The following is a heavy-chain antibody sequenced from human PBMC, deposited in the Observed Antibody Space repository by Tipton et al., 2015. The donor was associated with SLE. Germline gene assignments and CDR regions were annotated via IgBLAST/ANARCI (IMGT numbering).Heavy chain of an antibody. D-gene: IGHD2/OR15-2a*01. CDR2: IYHTGST. CDR3: ARDTGNPPNYFDY. J-gene: IGHJ4*02. CDR1: GGSINSNEYS. Sequence: TLSLTCAVSGGSINSNEYSWSWVRQPPGKGLEWVGFIYHTGSTYYNPSLKSRVAISVDRSKNQFSLNLGSVTAADTAVYYCARDTGNPPNYFDYWGQGILVTVSS. V-gene: IGHV4-30-2*01.